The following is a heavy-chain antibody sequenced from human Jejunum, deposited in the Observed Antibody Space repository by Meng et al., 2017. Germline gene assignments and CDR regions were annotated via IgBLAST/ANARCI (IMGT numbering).Heavy chain of an antibody. V-gene: IGHV7-4-1*02. CDR3: AKTGYSGYDLDY. CDR2: INTNTGNS. CDR1: GYIFTKHA. Sequence: QVQLVSSGSKLKKPGASVKVSCKASGYIFTKHAMNWVRQAPGQGLEWMGWINTNTGNSNYAQGFTGRFVFSVDTSVSTAYLQINNLRAEDTAVYYCAKTGYSGYDLDYWGQGTLVTVSS. D-gene: IGHD5-12*01. J-gene: IGHJ4*02.